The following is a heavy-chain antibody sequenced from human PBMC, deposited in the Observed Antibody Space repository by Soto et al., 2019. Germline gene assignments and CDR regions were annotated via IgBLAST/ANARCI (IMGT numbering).Heavy chain of an antibody. V-gene: IGHV3-33*01. CDR3: ARDLWCSGGSCYRLVPIRKYYYGMDV. D-gene: IGHD2-15*01. Sequence: GGSLRLSCAASGFTFSSYGMHWVRQAPGKGLEWVAVIWYDGSNKYYADSVKGRFTISRDNSKNTLYLQMNSLRAEDTAVYYCARDLWCSGGSCYRLVPIRKYYYGMDVWGQGTTVTVSS. CDR2: IWYDGSNK. J-gene: IGHJ6*02. CDR1: GFTFSSYG.